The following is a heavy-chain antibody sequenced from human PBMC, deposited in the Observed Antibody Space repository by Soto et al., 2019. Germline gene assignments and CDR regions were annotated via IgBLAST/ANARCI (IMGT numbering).Heavy chain of an antibody. CDR1: GFSLSTSGVG. CDR3: AHIIQRHIAAPLNWFDP. V-gene: IGHV2-5*02. Sequence: QITLKESGPTLVKPTQTLTLTCTFSGFSLSTSGVGVGWIRQPPGKALEWLALIYWDDDKRYSPSLKSRLTITKDTSKNQVVLTMTNMDPVDTATYYCAHIIQRHIAAPLNWFDPWGQGTLVTVSS. CDR2: IYWDDDK. J-gene: IGHJ5*02. D-gene: IGHD6-6*01.